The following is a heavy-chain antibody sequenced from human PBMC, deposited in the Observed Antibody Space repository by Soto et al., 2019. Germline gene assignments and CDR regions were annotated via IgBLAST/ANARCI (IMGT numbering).Heavy chain of an antibody. V-gene: IGHV1-18*01. CDR3: ARVPMGIRGVIITPLSYGMDV. CDR2: ISAFNGNT. D-gene: IGHD3-10*01. J-gene: IGHJ6*02. CDR1: GYTFTTYG. Sequence: AAVTVSCQSSGYTFTTYGISWVLQALVQWLEWMGCISAFNGNTNYAQKLQGRVTITTDTSTSTAYMELRSLRTDDTAVYYCARVPMGIRGVIITPLSYGMDVWGQGTTVTVSS.